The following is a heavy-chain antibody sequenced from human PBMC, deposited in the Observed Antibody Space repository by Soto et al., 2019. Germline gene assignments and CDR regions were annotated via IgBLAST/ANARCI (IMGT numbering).Heavy chain of an antibody. Sequence: ASVKVSCKASGYTFTSYAVHWVRQAPGQRLEWMGWINAGNGNTKYSQKFQGRVTITRDTSASTAYMELSSLRSEDAAVYYCARDSGSRPSNYYFDYWGQGTLVTVSS. CDR3: ARDSGSRPSNYYFDY. D-gene: IGHD3-10*01. V-gene: IGHV1-3*01. CDR1: GYTFTSYA. J-gene: IGHJ4*02. CDR2: INAGNGNT.